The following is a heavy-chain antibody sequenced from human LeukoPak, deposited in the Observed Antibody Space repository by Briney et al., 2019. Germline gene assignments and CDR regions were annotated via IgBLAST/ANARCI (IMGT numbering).Heavy chain of an antibody. Sequence: GESLKISCTAPGYDFANSWIDLERQMPGKGLEWMGIIYPRDSDTIYSPSFQGQVNISADKSIRTAYLQWSSLTASDTAMYYCARGERAMATRKAGFDYWGQGTLVTVSS. CDR1: GYDFANSW. V-gene: IGHV5-51*01. J-gene: IGHJ4*02. CDR2: IYPRDSDT. D-gene: IGHD5-24*01. CDR3: ARGERAMATRKAGFDY.